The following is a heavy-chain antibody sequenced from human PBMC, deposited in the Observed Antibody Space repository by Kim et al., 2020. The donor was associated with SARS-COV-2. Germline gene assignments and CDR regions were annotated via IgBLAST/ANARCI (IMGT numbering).Heavy chain of an antibody. CDR2: ISYDGSNK. J-gene: IGHJ6*02. Sequence: GGSLRLSCAASGFTFSSYGMHWVRQAPGKGLEWVAVISYDGSNKYYADSVKGRFTISRDNSKNTLYLQMNSLRAEDTAVYYCARVLGYGSGSSPGSLYYYYGMDVWGQGTTVTVSS. CDR3: ARVLGYGSGSSPGSLYYYYGMDV. V-gene: IGHV3-33*05. CDR1: GFTFSSYG. D-gene: IGHD3-10*01.